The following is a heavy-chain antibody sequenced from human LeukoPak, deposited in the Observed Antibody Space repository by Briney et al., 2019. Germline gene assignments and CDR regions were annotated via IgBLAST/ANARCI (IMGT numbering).Heavy chain of an antibody. J-gene: IGHJ4*01. CDR1: GGSISSSSYY. CDR3: AREATGALGDY. D-gene: IGHD6-13*01. V-gene: IGHV4-39*02. Sequence: SETLSLTCTVSGGSISSSSYYWGWLRQPPGKGLEGIGSIYYSGSTSYNPSLKSRVTISVDTSKNQFSLKLSSVTAADTAVYYLAREATGALGDYWGQGTLVT. CDR2: IYYSGST.